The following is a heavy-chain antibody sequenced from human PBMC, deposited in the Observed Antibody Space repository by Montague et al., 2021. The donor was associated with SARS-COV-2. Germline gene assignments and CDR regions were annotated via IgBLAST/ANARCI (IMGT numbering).Heavy chain of an antibody. Sequence: SETLSLTCNVSGGSMNLYYWNWIRQPPGKGLEWIGEINHSGSTNYNPSLKSRVTISVDTSKNQFSLKLSSVTAADTAVYYCVVVPLGPRGRGFDYWGQGTLVTVSS. CDR3: VVVPLGPRGRGFDY. D-gene: IGHD2-15*01. V-gene: IGHV4-34*01. CDR1: GGSMNLYY. CDR2: INHSGST. J-gene: IGHJ4*02.